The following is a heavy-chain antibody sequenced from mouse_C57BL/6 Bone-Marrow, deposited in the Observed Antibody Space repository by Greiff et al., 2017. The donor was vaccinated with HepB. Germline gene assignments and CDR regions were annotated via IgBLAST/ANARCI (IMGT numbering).Heavy chain of an antibody. CDR1: GYTFTSYT. Sequence: VQLQQSGAELARPGASVKMSCKASGYTFTSYTMHWVQQRPGQGLEWIGYINPSSGYTKYNQKFKDKATLTADKSSSTAYMQLSSLTSEDSAVYYCARAPYGNYPYYYAMDYWGQGTSVTVSS. V-gene: IGHV1-4*01. J-gene: IGHJ4*01. D-gene: IGHD2-1*01. CDR3: ARAPYGNYPYYYAMDY. CDR2: INPSSGYT.